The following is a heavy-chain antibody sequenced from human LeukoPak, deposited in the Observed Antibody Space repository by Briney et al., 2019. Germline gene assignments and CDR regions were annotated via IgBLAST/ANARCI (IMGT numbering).Heavy chain of an antibody. V-gene: IGHV4-39*01. CDR1: GGSISSGGYY. D-gene: IGHD3-16*01. Sequence: PSETLSLPCAVSGGSISSGGYYWGWIRQPPGKGLELIGHVYYTGSAYFNPSLKSRVTMSVDTSKNQFSLNLSSVTAADTAVYYCAGLRGGAWEYFVYWGQGTLVTVSS. CDR3: AGLRGGAWEYFVY. J-gene: IGHJ4*02. CDR2: VYYTGSA.